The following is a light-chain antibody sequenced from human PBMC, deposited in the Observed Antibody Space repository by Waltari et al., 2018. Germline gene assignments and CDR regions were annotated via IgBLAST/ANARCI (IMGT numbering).Light chain of an antibody. CDR1: QRLRHLNGYTD. CDR2: LGS. Sequence: EIVMTQSPLSLPVTPGEPASISCSFSQRLRHLNGYTDLDWYLQKPGQSPKLLIYLGSSRASGVPGRFSGSGSGTDFTLLISRVEADDVGVYYCMQARQTPFTFGQGTKLEI. V-gene: IGKV2-28*01. CDR3: MQARQTPFT. J-gene: IGKJ2*01.